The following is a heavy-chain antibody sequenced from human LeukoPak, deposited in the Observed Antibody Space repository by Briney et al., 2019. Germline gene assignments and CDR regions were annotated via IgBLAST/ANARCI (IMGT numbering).Heavy chain of an antibody. J-gene: IGHJ6*02. CDR2: ISGSGARK. D-gene: IGHD5-12*01. Sequence: GGSLRLSCAASGFTFRTYAMNWVRQAPGKGLEWVSVISGSGARKYYADSVKGRFTISRDNSKTTLYLQMNSLRAEDTAVYYCAKDRYSGYDSLVDYYSYYGMDVWGQGTTVTVSS. V-gene: IGHV3-23*01. CDR1: GFTFRTYA. CDR3: AKDRYSGYDSLVDYYSYYGMDV.